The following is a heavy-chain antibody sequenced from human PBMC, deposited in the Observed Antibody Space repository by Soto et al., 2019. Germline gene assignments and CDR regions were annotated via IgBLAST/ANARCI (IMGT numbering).Heavy chain of an antibody. CDR1: GYTFTGYY. V-gene: IGHV1-2*02. J-gene: IGHJ4*02. CDR2: INPNSGGT. D-gene: IGHD6-13*01. CDR3: ARLEKQHLAFDY. Sequence: ASVKVSCKASGYTFTGYYMHWVRQAPGQGLEWMGWINPNSGGTNYAQKFQGRVSMTRDTSITTAYMELSRLRSDDTAVYYCARLEKQHLAFDYWGQGTLVTVSS.